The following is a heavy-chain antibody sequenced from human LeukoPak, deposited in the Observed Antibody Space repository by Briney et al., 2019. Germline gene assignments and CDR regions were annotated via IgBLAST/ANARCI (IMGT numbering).Heavy chain of an antibody. Sequence: GGSLRLSCAASGFTFTAYTMNWVRQAPGKGLDWVSSITGSFYIFQADSVKGRFTISRDNSKNTLYLQMNSLRAEDTAVYYCARDCSGSHVQLCGMDVWGQGTTVTVSS. CDR3: ARDCSGSHVQLCGMDV. CDR2: ITGSFYI. V-gene: IGHV3-21*04. CDR1: GFTFTAYT. J-gene: IGHJ6*02. D-gene: IGHD1-26*01.